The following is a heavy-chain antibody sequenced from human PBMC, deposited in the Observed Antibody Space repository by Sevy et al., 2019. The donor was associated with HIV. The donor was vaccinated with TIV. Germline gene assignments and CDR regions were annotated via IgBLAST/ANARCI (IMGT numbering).Heavy chain of an antibody. CDR2: FDPEDDET. J-gene: IGHJ4*02. CDR1: GYTLTELS. D-gene: IGHD3-22*01. CDR3: ATTKDYDDSSGYPFDY. Sequence: ASVKVSCKVSGYTLTELSMHWVRQAPGKGLEWMGTFDPEDDETIYAQKFQGRVTMTEDTSTDTAYMELSSLRSEDTAVYYCATTKDYDDSSGYPFDYWCQGTLVTVSS. V-gene: IGHV1-24*01.